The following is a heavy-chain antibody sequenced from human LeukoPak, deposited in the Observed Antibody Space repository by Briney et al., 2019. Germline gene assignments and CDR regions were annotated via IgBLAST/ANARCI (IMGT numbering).Heavy chain of an antibody. CDR1: GDYIDTSTYF. J-gene: IGHJ6*03. D-gene: IGHD3-16*01. CDR2: MYYGGRT. Sequence: SETLSLTCTVSGDYIDTSTYFWGWIRQSPGKGLEWIGNMYYGGRTYLNPSLKSRVTLSIDTSRSQLSLKLKYVTATDTAVYYCARHKFGRGYYYYMDVWGKGTTVSVSS. V-gene: IGHV4-39*01. CDR3: ARHKFGRGYYYYMDV.